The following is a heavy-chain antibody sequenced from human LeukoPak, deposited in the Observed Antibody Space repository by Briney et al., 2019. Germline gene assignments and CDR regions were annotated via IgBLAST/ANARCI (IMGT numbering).Heavy chain of an antibody. CDR2: ISGSGGTT. V-gene: IGHV3-23*01. CDR1: GFTFSSYA. J-gene: IGHJ5*02. D-gene: IGHD5-12*01. CDR3: AKDGKGRGYDFGWFDP. Sequence: GGSLRLSCAASGFTFSSYAMSWVRQAPGKGLEWVSTISGSGGTTYYAESVKGRFTISRDKSKNSLYLQMNSLRAEDTAFYYCAKDGKGRGYDFGWFDPWGQGILVTVSS.